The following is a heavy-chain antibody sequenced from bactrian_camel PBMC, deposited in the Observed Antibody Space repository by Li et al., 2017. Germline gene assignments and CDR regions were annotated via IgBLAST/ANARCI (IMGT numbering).Heavy chain of an antibody. J-gene: IGHJ6*01. CDR1: GLTFRRYT. CDR3: VTRRQYGRASDGGVVDFGY. Sequence: DVQLVESGGGLVQPGGSLTLSCAATSGLTFRRYTMNWVRQAPGKGLEWVSTDNSGGGGTYFAVDSVKGRFTISRDNAKNTTYLQMNSLKTEDTALYYCVTRRQYGRASDGGVVDFGYWGQGTQVTVS. D-gene: IGHD5*01. CDR2: DNSGGGGT. V-gene: IGHV3S40*01.